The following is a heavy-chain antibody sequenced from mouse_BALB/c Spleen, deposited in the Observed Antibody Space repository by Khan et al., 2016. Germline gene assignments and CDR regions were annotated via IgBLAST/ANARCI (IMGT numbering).Heavy chain of an antibody. CDR1: GFTFTDYY. J-gene: IGHJ1*01. V-gene: IGHV7-3*02. D-gene: IGHD2-3*01. CDR3: ARDFEDGYYWYLDV. CDR2: ARNRANGFTA. Sequence: EVELVESGGGLVQPGGSLRLSCTTSGFTFTDYYMSWVRQPPGEALEWLGFARNRANGFTAEYSASGKGRFTNSSDNSQSILHLQMNTLRAEDSATYYCARDFEDGYYWYLDVWGAGTTVTVSS.